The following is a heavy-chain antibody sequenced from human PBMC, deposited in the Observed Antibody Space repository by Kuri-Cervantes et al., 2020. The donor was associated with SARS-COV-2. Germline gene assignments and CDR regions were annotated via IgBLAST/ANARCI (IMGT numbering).Heavy chain of an antibody. V-gene: IGHV4-39*01. CDR3: ARQGTIVVVPAALKTYFDY. CDR1: GGSISSSSYY. CDR2: IYYSGST. J-gene: IGHJ4*02. Sequence: GSLRLSCTVSGGSISSSSYYWGWIRQPPGKGLGWIGSIYYSGSTYYNPSLKSRVTISVDTSKTQFSLKLSSVTAADTAVYYCARQGTIVVVPAALKTYFDYWGQGTLVTVSS. D-gene: IGHD2-2*01.